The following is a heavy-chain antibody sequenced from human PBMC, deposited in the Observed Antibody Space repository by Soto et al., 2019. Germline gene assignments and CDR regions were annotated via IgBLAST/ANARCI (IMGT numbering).Heavy chain of an antibody. J-gene: IGHJ4*02. CDR2: ISGSGGST. Sequence: GGSLRLSCAASGFTFSSYAMSWVRQAPVKGLEWVSAISGSGGSTYYADSVKGRFTISRDNSKNTLYLQMNSLRAEDTAVYYCAKDPPREYSSSWYYWGQGTLVTVSS. V-gene: IGHV3-23*01. D-gene: IGHD6-13*01. CDR1: GFTFSSYA. CDR3: AKDPPREYSSSWYY.